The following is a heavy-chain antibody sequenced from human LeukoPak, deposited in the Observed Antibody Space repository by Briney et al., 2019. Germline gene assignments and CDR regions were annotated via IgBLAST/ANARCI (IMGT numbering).Heavy chain of an antibody. CDR3: ARDLAYSRLDY. CDR2: INPDGNKK. J-gene: IGHJ4*02. CDR1: GLTFSSSW. V-gene: IGHV3-7*01. D-gene: IGHD5-18*01. Sequence: GGSLRLSCAVSGLTFSSSWMDWVRQAPGKGLEWVASINPDGNKKYSADSVKGRFTISRDNAENSLYLQVNSLRVEDTAFYYCARDLAYSRLDYWGQGMLVTVSS.